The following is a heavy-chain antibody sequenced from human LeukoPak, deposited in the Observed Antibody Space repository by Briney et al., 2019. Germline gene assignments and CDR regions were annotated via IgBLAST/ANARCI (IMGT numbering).Heavy chain of an antibody. Sequence: SETLSLTCAVYGGSFSGYYWSWIRQPPGKGLEWIGEINHSGSTNYNPSLKSRVTISVDTYKNQFSLKLSSVTAADTAVYYCARGPLQYCSSTSCSRGWFDPWGQGTLVTVSS. D-gene: IGHD2-2*01. V-gene: IGHV4-34*01. CDR1: GGSFSGYY. J-gene: IGHJ5*02. CDR3: ARGPLQYCSSTSCSRGWFDP. CDR2: INHSGST.